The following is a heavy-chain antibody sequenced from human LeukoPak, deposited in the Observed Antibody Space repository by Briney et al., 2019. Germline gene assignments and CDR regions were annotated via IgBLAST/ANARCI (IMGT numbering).Heavy chain of an antibody. CDR3: TRDSARRDGYNFDY. CDR1: GFTLSGYD. J-gene: IGHJ4*02. V-gene: IGHV3-48*03. CDR2: MSASGSVK. D-gene: IGHD5-24*01. Sequence: GGSLRLSCAAYGFTLSGYDMNWIRQAPGKGLEWLSYMSASGSVKYYADPVKGRFTISRDNSKNTLYLQMNSLKTEDTAVYYCTRDSARRDGYNFDYWGQGTLVTVSS.